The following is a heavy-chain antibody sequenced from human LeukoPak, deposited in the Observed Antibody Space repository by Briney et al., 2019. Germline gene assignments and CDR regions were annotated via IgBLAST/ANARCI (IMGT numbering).Heavy chain of an antibody. D-gene: IGHD2-2*01. CDR2: MNPNSGNT. CDR1: GYTFTSYD. CDR3: ARGLIYCGSTSCYRYWFDP. J-gene: IGHJ5*02. Sequence: ASVKVSCKASGYTFTSYDINWVRQATGQGLEWMGWMNPNSGNTGYAQKFQGRVTITRNTSISTAYMELSSLRSEDTAVYYCARGLIYCGSTSCYRYWFDPWGQGTLVTVSS. V-gene: IGHV1-8*03.